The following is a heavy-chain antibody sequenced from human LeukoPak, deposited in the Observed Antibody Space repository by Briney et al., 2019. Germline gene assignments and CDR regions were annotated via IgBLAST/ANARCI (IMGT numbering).Heavy chain of an antibody. D-gene: IGHD1-1*01. CDR3: ARDSYNWVGLGF. Sequence: SETLSLTCTVSGGSITSSYWSWIRQPPGKGLEWLGYVYYSGTTNYNPSLKSRVSISVDSSKKQFPLKLSSVTAADAAVYYCARDSYNWVGLGFWGQGILVTVSS. CDR2: VYYSGTT. J-gene: IGHJ4*02. CDR1: GGSITSSY. V-gene: IGHV4-59*01.